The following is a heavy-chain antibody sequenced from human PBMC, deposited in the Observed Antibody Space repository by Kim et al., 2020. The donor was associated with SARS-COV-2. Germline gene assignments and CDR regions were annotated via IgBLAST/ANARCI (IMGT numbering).Heavy chain of an antibody. CDR2: ISAYNGNT. J-gene: IGHJ4*02. CDR3: ARDAMDFDWSSIFDY. D-gene: IGHD3-9*01. V-gene: IGHV1-18*01. CDR1: GYTFTSYG. Sequence: ASVKVSCKASGYTFTSYGISWVRQAPGQGLEWMGWISAYNGNTNYAQKLQGRVTMTTDTSTSTAYMELRSLRSDDTAVYYCARDAMDFDWSSIFDYWGQGTLVTVSS.